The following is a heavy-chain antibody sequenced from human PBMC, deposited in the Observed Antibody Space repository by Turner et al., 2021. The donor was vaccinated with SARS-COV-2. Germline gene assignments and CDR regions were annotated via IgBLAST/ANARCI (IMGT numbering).Heavy chain of an antibody. CDR1: GYTLIELS. CDR2: FDPEDAET. D-gene: IGHD2-21*02. Sequence: QVQLVQSGAAVKKPGASVKVSCEVSGYTLIELSMHWVRQAPGKGLGWMGGFDPEDAETIYAQKFQGRVTMTEDTSTDTAYMELSSLRSEDTAVYYCATGYAYCGGDCSIDYWGQGTLVTVSS. J-gene: IGHJ4*02. V-gene: IGHV1-24*01. CDR3: ATGYAYCGGDCSIDY.